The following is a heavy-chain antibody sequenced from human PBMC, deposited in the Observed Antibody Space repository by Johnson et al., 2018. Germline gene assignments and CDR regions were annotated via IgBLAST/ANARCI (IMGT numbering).Heavy chain of an antibody. CDR3: AKELSGYSYGHDAFDI. V-gene: IGHV3-30*18. CDR2: ISYDGSNK. D-gene: IGHD5-18*01. CDR1: GFTFSSYG. J-gene: IGHJ3*02. Sequence: QVQLVESGGGVVQPGRSLRLSCAASGFTFSSYGMHRVHQAPGKGLEWVAVISYDGSNKYYADSVKGRFTISRDNSKNTLYLQMKSLRAEDTAVYNCAKELSGYSYGHDAFDIWGQGTMVTVSS.